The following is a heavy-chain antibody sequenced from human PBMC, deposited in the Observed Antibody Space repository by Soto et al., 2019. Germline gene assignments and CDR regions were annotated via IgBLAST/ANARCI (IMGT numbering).Heavy chain of an antibody. V-gene: IGHV4-31*03. D-gene: IGHD3-10*01. Sequence: SETLSLTCTVSGGSINSGGYYWSWIRQHPGKGLEWIGYMYYGGSIDYNPSLKSRVIISMDTSKNQFSLKVRSVTAADTAVYYCARGHGYMVRGVISPRGPTDYLGHGTLVTAPS. CDR2: MYYGGSI. CDR3: ARGHGYMVRGVISPRGPTDY. CDR1: GGSINSGGYY. J-gene: IGHJ4*01.